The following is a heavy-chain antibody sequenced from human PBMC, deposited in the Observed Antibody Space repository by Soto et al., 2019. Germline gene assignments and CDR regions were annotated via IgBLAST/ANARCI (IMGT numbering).Heavy chain of an antibody. CDR3: AKDMVAALNGMDV. V-gene: IGHV3-30*18. Sequence: PRGSLRRSCADSGFSFISYDIHFFRQSPCKWLEWVAVISYDGSNKYYADSVKGRFTISRDNSKNTLYLQMNSLRAEDTAVYYCAKDMVAALNGMDVWGPGTTVTVSS. D-gene: IGHD6-6*01. J-gene: IGHJ6*02. CDR2: ISYDGSNK. CDR1: GFSFISYD.